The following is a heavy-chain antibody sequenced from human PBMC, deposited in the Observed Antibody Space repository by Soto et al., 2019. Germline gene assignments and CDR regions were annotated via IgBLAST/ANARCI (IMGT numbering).Heavy chain of an antibody. CDR1: GGSFSGYY. D-gene: IGHD3-3*01. V-gene: IGHV4-34*01. CDR2: INHSGST. Sequence: PSETLSLTCAVYGGSFSGYYWSWIRQPPGKGLEWIGEINHSGSTNYNPSPKSRVTISVDTSKNQFSLKLSSVTAADTAVYYCARDGTIFGVVITPLWYYGMDVWGQGTTVPVSS. CDR3: ARDGTIFGVVITPLWYYGMDV. J-gene: IGHJ6*02.